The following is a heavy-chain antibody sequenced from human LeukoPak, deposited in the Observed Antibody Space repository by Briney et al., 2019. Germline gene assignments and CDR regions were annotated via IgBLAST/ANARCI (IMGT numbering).Heavy chain of an antibody. Sequence: GGSLRLSCAASGFTFSSYAMSWVRQAPGKGLEWVSAISGSGGSTYYADSVKGRFTISRDNSKNTLYLQMNSLRAEDTAVYYCAKSSPPYYYDSSGYYFTDYWGQGTLATVSS. J-gene: IGHJ4*02. CDR1: GFTFSSYA. V-gene: IGHV3-23*01. CDR2: ISGSGGST. CDR3: AKSSPPYYYDSSGYYFTDY. D-gene: IGHD3-22*01.